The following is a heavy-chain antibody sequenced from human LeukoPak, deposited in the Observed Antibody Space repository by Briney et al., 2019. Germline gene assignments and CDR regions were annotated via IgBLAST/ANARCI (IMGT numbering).Heavy chain of an antibody. Sequence: ASVKVSCKASGYTFTSYYMHWVRQAPGQGLEWMGIINPSGGSTSCAQKFQGRVTMTRDTSTSTVYMELSSLRSEDTAVYYCARDAVAWALELRYYYGMDVWGQGTTVTVSS. CDR3: ARDAVAWALELRYYYGMDV. J-gene: IGHJ6*02. V-gene: IGHV1-46*01. CDR1: GYTFTSYY. CDR2: INPSGGST. D-gene: IGHD1-7*01.